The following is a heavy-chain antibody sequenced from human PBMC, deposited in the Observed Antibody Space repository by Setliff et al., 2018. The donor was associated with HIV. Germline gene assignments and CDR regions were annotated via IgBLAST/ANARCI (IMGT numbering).Heavy chain of an antibody. CDR2: IYTSGST. CDR3: ARGLSFYDPGGFDY. D-gene: IGHD3-22*01. CDR1: GGSISSYY. V-gene: IGHV4-4*09. Sequence: PSETLSLTCTVSGGSISSYYWSWIRQPPGKGLEWIGYIYTSGSTNYNPSLKSRVTISVDPSKNQFSLKLSSVTAADTAVYYCARGLSFYDPGGFDYWGQGTLVTVSS. J-gene: IGHJ4*02.